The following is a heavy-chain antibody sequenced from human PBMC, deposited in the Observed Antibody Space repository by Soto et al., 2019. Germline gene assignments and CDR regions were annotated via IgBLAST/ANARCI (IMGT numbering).Heavy chain of an antibody. D-gene: IGHD2-2*01. J-gene: IGHJ5*02. Sequence: SETLSLTCAVSGYSISSGYYWCWIRQPPGKGLGWIGSIYHSGSTYYNPSLKSRVTISVDTSKNQFSLKLSSVTAADTAVYYCARAQYQLLSRFDPWGQGTLVTVSS. V-gene: IGHV4-38-2*01. CDR3: ARAQYQLLSRFDP. CDR1: GYSISSGYY. CDR2: IYHSGST.